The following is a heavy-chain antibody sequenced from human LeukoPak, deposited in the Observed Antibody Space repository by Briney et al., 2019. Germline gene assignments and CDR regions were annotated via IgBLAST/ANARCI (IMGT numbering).Heavy chain of an antibody. CDR3: ARGRYCSSTSCYGLNDY. D-gene: IGHD2-2*01. J-gene: IGHJ4*02. V-gene: IGHV4-31*03. CDR2: IYYSGST. Sequence: PSETLSLTCTVSGGSISSGGYYWSWIRQHPGKGLEWIGYIYYSGSTYYNPSLKSRVTTSVDTSKNQFSLKLSSVTAADTAVYYCARGRYCSSTSCYGLNDYWGQGTLVTVSS. CDR1: GGSISSGGYY.